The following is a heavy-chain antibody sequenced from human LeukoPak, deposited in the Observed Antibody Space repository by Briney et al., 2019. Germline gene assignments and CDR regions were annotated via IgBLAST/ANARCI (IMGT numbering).Heavy chain of an antibody. V-gene: IGHV1-2*02. D-gene: IGHD2-2*01. CDR2: INPNSGGT. Sequence: ASVKVSCEASGYTFTGYYMHWVRQAPGQGLEWMGWINPNSGGTNYAQKFQGRVTMTRDTSISTAYMELSRLRSDDTAVYYCARDPSSTSGPFDYWGQGTLVTVSS. J-gene: IGHJ4*02. CDR3: ARDPSSTSGPFDY. CDR1: GYTFTGYY.